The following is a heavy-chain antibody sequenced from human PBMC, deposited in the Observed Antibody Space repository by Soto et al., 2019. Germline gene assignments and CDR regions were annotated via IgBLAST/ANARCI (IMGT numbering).Heavy chain of an antibody. J-gene: IGHJ6*02. Sequence: GESLKISCKGSGYSFTSYWIGWVRQMPGKGLEWMGIIYPGDSDTRYSPSFQGQVTISADKSISTAYLQWSSLKASDTAMYYCARHLRGDTPPGTTPPVYYYYYGMDVWGQGTTVTVSS. CDR3: ARHLRGDTPPGTTPPVYYYYYGMDV. V-gene: IGHV5-51*01. CDR2: IYPGDSDT. D-gene: IGHD4-17*01. CDR1: GYSFTSYW.